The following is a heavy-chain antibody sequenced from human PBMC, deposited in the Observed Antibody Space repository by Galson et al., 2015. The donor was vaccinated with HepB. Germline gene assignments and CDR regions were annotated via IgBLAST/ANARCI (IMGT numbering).Heavy chain of an antibody. V-gene: IGHV3-21*01. J-gene: IGHJ5*02. CDR2: ISSSSSYI. D-gene: IGHD6-19*01. Sequence: SLRLSCAASGFTFSSYSMNWVRQAPGKGLEWVSSISSSSSYIYYADSVKGRFTISRDNAKNSLYLQMNSLRAEDTAVYYCARVGVGGYPNWFDPWGQGTLVTVSS. CDR1: GFTFSSYS. CDR3: ARVGVGGYPNWFDP.